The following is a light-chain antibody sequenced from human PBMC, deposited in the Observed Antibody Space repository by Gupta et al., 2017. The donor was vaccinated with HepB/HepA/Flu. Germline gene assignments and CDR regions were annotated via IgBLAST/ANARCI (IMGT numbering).Light chain of an antibody. CDR2: LGS. Sequence: DIVMTQSPLSLPVTPGEPVSMSCRSSQSLLHSNGYNYLEWYVQKPGQSPQLLIYLGSTRASGVPDRFSVSGSGTDFTLKINRVEAEDVGVYYCMQALQTPPYTFGQGTKLEIK. V-gene: IGKV2-28*01. J-gene: IGKJ2*01. CDR3: MQALQTPPYT. CDR1: QSLLHSNGYNY.